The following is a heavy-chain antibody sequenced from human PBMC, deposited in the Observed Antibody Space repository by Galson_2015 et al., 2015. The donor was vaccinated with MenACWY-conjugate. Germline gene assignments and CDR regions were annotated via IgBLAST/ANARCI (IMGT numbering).Heavy chain of an antibody. CDR1: GFTFSGSA. D-gene: IGHD2-2*01. CDR2: IRSKANSYAT. CDR3: TRRVDIVVVPAATRERWFDP. V-gene: IGHV3-73*01. J-gene: IGHJ5*02. Sequence: LRLSCAASGFTFSGSAMHWVRQASGKGLEWVGRIRSKANSYATAYAASVKGRFTISRDDSKNTAYLQMNSLKTEDTAVYYCTRRVDIVVVPAATRERWFDPWGQGTLVTVSS.